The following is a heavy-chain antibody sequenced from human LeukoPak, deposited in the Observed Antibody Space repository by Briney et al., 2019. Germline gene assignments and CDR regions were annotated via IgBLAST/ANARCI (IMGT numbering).Heavy chain of an antibody. CDR2: ISSYNGNT. CDR1: GYTFTSCG. J-gene: IGHJ4*02. Sequence: GASVKVSCKASGYTFTSCGISGVGQAPGQGLEWMGLISSYNGNTNYAQKLQGRRTMTTHTSTSTTYMELRSLRSDDTAVYYCARDRHLGYFCDFWSGHFVLDYWGQGTLVTVS. D-gene: IGHD3-3*01. V-gene: IGHV1-18*01. CDR3: ARDRHLGYFCDFWSGHFVLDY.